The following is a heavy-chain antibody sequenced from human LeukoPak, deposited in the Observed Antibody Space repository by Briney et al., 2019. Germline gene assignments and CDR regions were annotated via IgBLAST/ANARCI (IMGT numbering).Heavy chain of an antibody. CDR1: GFTLSTYY. V-gene: IGHV3-7*01. J-gene: IGHJ5*02. CDR2: TKQDGTGE. Sequence: GGSLRLSCAASGFTLSTYYMSWVRQAPGKGLEWVANTKQDGTGESYVDSVKGRFTISRDNTKNSLYLQMNSLKVEDTAVYYCARDRRAEDTPYNWFDPWGQGTLVTVSS. D-gene: IGHD6-25*01. CDR3: ARDRRAEDTPYNWFDP.